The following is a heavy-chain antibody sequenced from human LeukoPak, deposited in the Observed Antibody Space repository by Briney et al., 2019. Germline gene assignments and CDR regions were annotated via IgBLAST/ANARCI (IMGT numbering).Heavy chain of an antibody. Sequence: PGGSLRLSCAASGFTFNNYEFNWIRQAPGKGLEWVSFISSSGMTIYYADVVKGRFTISRDNAKNSVFLQMNSLRVEDTAVYYCARDRDILTGYDSFDYWGQGTLVTVSS. CDR1: GFTFNNYE. D-gene: IGHD3-9*01. CDR3: ARDRDILTGYDSFDY. J-gene: IGHJ4*02. CDR2: ISSSGMTI. V-gene: IGHV3-48*03.